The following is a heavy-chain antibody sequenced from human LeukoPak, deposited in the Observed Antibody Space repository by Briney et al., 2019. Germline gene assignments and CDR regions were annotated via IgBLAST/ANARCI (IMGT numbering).Heavy chain of an antibody. V-gene: IGHV4-34*01. CDR1: GGSFSGYY. D-gene: IGHD3-22*01. CDR3: ARLVSPKTYYYDSSGYYLQNWGSDY. Sequence: SETLSLTRAVYGGSFSGYYWSWIRQPPGKGLEWIGEINHSGSTNYNPSLKSRVTISVDTSKNQFSLKLSSVTAADTAVYYCARLVSPKTYYYDSSGYYLQNWGSDYWGQGTLVTVSS. J-gene: IGHJ4*02. CDR2: INHSGST.